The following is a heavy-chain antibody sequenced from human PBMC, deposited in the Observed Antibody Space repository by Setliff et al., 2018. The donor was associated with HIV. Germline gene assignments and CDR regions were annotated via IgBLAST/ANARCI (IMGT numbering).Heavy chain of an antibody. Sequence: PGGSLRLSCAASGFTVSTYYMSWVRQAPGKGLEWVSTIYSGGSTYHADSVKGRFTLSRDTSKNTLFLQMNSLRTEDASVYYCARVRLYNTALDYWGQGTLVTVSS. D-gene: IGHD3-3*01. CDR3: ARVRLYNTALDY. CDR1: GFTVSTYY. V-gene: IGHV3-66*02. J-gene: IGHJ4*02. CDR2: IYSGGST.